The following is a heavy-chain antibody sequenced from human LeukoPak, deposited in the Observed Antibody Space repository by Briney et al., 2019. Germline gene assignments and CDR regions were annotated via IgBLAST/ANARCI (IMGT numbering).Heavy chain of an antibody. J-gene: IGHJ3*02. CDR3: ASLRITMIVVVDRDAFDI. CDR1: GFTFSSYS. Sequence: GGSLRLSCAASGFTFSSYSMNWVRQAPGKGLEWVSYISSSSSTIYYADSVKGRFTISRDNAKNSLYLQMNSLRAEDTAVYYCASLRITMIVVVDRDAFDIWGQGTMVTVSS. V-gene: IGHV3-48*01. CDR2: ISSSSSTI. D-gene: IGHD3-22*01.